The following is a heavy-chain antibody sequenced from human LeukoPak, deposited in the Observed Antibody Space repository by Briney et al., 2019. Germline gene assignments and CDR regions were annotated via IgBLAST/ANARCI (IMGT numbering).Heavy chain of an antibody. V-gene: IGHV4-4*09. D-gene: IGHD3-16*01. Sequence: SETLSLTCSVSGGSINSYYWSWIRQPPGKGLEWIGYIYSSGSTNYNPSLKSRVTISVDTSKNQFSLKMSSVTAADTAVYYCARLYDWFDPWGQGTLVTVSS. CDR2: IYSSGST. CDR1: GGSINSYY. CDR3: ARLYDWFDP. J-gene: IGHJ5*02.